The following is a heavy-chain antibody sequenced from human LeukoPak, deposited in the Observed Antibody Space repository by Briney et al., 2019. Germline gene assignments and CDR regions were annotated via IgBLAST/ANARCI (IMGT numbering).Heavy chain of an antibody. D-gene: IGHD5-18*01. CDR3: ASMVIDC. V-gene: IGHV4-34*01. CDR1: GGSFSGYY. J-gene: IGHJ4*02. CDR2: INHSGST. Sequence: SETLSLTCAVYGGSFSGYYWSWIRQPPGKGLEWIGEINHSGSTNYNPSLKSRVTISIDTSKNQFSLKLSSVTAADTAVYYCASMVIDCWGQGTLVTVSS.